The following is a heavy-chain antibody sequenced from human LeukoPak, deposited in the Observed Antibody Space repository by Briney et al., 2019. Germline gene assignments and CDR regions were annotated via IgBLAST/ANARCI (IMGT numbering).Heavy chain of an antibody. CDR1: GGSISSSNYY. J-gene: IGHJ5*02. Sequence: SETLSLTCTVSGGSISSSNYYWGWIRQPPGKGLEWIGSIYYGGSSYYNPSLKSRVTISVDTSKNQFSLKLSSVTAAGTAVYYCARANIGDWFDPWGQGTLVTVSS. V-gene: IGHV4-39*07. CDR2: IYYGGSS. CDR3: ARANIGDWFDP. D-gene: IGHD3-16*01.